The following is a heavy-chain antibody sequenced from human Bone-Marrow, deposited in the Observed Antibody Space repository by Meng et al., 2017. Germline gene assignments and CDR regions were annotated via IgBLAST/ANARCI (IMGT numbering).Heavy chain of an antibody. CDR2: IDPKHGDT. CDR1: ADNFPNYS. D-gene: IGHD6-13*01. Sequence: HLVQSTVDVKNPCTCVDDPCMLCADNFPNYSIHVCQHDPVQGLEWRGRIDPKHGDTHSAQKFQGLFTMTGDSSISTAYMDLSGLISDDTAVYYCARDEDISATGKLFGDYWGQGTLVTVSS. J-gene: IGHJ4*02. CDR3: ARDEDISATGKLFGDY. V-gene: IGHV1-2*04.